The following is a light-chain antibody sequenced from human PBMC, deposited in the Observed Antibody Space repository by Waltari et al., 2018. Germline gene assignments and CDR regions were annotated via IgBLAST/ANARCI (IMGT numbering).Light chain of an antibody. CDR1: RTDVGAYNF. CDR3: SSFTNSGSWV. V-gene: IGLV2-14*01. Sequence: QSALTQPASVSGSPGQPIPVSCTGTRTDVGAYNFFCWYQPRPGKAPKLMISDVSNRLSGFSDRFSGSKSGNTASLTISGLQAEDEADYYCSSFTNSGSWVFGGGTKVTVL. CDR2: DVS. J-gene: IGLJ3*02.